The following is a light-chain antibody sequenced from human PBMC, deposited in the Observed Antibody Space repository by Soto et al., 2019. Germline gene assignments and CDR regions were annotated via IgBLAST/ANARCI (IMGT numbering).Light chain of an antibody. CDR3: TSYTTYSTLDV. J-gene: IGLJ1*01. V-gene: IGLV2-14*01. CDR1: SSDVGGYNY. CDR2: EVS. Sequence: QSALTQPASVSGSPGQSITISCTGTSSDVGGYNYVSWYQQHPGKAPKLMIYEVSNRPSGVSNRFSGSKSGHTASLTISGLQSEDEADYFCTSYTTYSTLDVFGTGTQLTVL.